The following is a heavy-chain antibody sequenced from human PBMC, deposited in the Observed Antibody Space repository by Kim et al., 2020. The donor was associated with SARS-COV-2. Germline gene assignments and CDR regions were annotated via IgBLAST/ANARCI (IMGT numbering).Heavy chain of an antibody. CDR3: ARDYYYDSSGYRFYYYYYGMDV. Sequence: ASVKVSCKASGYTFTSYGISWVRQAPGQGLEWMGWISAYNGNTNYAQKLQGRVTMTPDTSTSTAYMELRSLRSDDTAVYYCARDYYYDSSGYRFYYYYYGMDVWGQGTTVTVSS. CDR1: GYTFTSYG. CDR2: ISAYNGNT. J-gene: IGHJ6*02. D-gene: IGHD3-22*01. V-gene: IGHV1-18*01.